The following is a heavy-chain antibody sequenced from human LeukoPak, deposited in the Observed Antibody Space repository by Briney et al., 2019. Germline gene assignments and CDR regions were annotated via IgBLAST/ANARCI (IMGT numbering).Heavy chain of an antibody. J-gene: IGHJ4*02. CDR3: ARGPDVYSSSSIYYFDY. V-gene: IGHV1-46*01. Sequence: ASVKVSCKASGYTFTNYYMHWVRQAPGQGLEWMGIINPSGGSTSYAQKFQGRVTITRNTSISTAYMELSSLRSEDTAVYYCARGPDVYSSSSIYYFDYWGQGTLVTVSS. CDR1: GYTFTNYY. CDR2: INPSGGST. D-gene: IGHD6-6*01.